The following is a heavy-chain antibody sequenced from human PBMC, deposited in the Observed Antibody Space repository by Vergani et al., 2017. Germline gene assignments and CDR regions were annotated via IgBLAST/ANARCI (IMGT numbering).Heavy chain of an antibody. V-gene: IGHV3-48*02. D-gene: IGHD3-16*02. Sequence: EVQLVESGGGLVQPGGSLRLSCAASGFTFSSYSMNWVRQAPGKGLEWVSYISSSSSTIYYADSVKGRFTISRDNAQNSLYLQMNSLRDEDTAVYYCAREYMITFGGVIAPFDYWGQGTLVTVSS. CDR1: GFTFSSYS. J-gene: IGHJ4*02. CDR2: ISSSSSTI. CDR3: AREYMITFGGVIAPFDY.